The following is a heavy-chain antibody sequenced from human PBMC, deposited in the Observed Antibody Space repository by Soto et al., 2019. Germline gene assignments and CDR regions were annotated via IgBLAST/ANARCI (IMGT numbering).Heavy chain of an antibody. CDR3: ARSYRRYCSGGSCYSYYYYYMDV. CDR1: GGSISSYY. Sequence: QVQLQESGPGLVKPSETLSLTCTVSGGSISSYYWSWIRQPPGKGLEWIGYIYYRGSTNYNPSLTSRVTISVDTSKNQFSLKLSSVTAADTAVYYCARSYRRYCSGGSCYSYYYYYMDVWGKGTTVTVSS. J-gene: IGHJ6*03. V-gene: IGHV4-59*01. D-gene: IGHD2-15*01. CDR2: IYYRGST.